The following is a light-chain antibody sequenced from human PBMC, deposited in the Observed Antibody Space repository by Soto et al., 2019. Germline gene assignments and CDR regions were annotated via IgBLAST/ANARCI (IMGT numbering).Light chain of an antibody. Sequence: QSALTQPASVSGSPRQSITISCTGTSSDVGGYNYVSWYQQHPGKAPKLMIYEVSNRPSGVSNRFSGSKSGNTASRNISGLQAEDEADYYCSSYTSSSTPGVFGTGTKLTVL. CDR2: EVS. J-gene: IGLJ1*01. CDR3: SSYTSSSTPGV. CDR1: SSDVGGYNY. V-gene: IGLV2-14*01.